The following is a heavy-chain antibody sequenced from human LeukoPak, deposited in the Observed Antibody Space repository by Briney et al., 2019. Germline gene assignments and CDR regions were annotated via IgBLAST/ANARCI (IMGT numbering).Heavy chain of an antibody. D-gene: IGHD2-15*01. Sequence: SETLSLTCAVSGYSISSGYYWCWIRQPPGKGLEWIGSIYHSGSTYYNPSLKSRVTISVDTSKNQFSLKLSSVTAADTAVYYCARRGYCSGGACYSFDYWGQGTLVTVSS. CDR1: GYSISSGYY. CDR2: IYHSGST. V-gene: IGHV4-38-2*01. J-gene: IGHJ4*02. CDR3: ARRGYCSGGACYSFDY.